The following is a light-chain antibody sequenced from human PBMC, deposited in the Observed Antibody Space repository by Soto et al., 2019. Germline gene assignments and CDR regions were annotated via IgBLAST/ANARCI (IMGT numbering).Light chain of an antibody. CDR3: QQYYSYPRT. Sequence: AIRMTQSPSSFSASTGDRVTITCRASQGISSYLAWYQQKPGKAPKLLIYAAPTVQSGVPSRFSGSGSGTDFTLTISCLQSEEFATYYCQQYYSYPRTFGQGTKVDIK. V-gene: IGKV1-8*01. J-gene: IGKJ1*01. CDR2: AAP. CDR1: QGISSY.